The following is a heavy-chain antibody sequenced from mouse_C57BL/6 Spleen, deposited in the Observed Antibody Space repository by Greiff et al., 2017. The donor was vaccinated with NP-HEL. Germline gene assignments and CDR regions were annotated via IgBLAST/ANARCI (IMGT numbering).Heavy chain of an antibody. CDR2: INPNNGGT. CDR1: GYTFTDYY. Sequence: VQLQQSGPELVKPGASVKISCKASGYTFTDYYMNWVKQSHGKSLEWIGDINPNNGGTSYNQKFKGKATLTVDKSSSTAYMELRSLTSEDSAVYYCARGIAYYSNTGGFAYWGQGTLVTVSA. CDR3: ARGIAYYSNTGGFAY. J-gene: IGHJ3*01. D-gene: IGHD2-5*01. V-gene: IGHV1-26*01.